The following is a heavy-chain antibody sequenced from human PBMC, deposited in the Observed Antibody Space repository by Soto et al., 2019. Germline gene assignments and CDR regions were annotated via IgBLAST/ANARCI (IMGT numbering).Heavy chain of an antibody. CDR2: ISYDGSNE. D-gene: IGHD2-21*02. V-gene: IGHV3-30-3*01. Sequence: GGSLRLSCAGSGFTFRSYTMDWVRQAPGKGLEWVAVISYDGSNEYYADSVKGRFTISRDNSKNTVYLQMTSVRLEDTAVYYCAREGHHCGDACYPFDYWGQGTLVTVSS. CDR1: GFTFRSYT. CDR3: AREGHHCGDACYPFDY. J-gene: IGHJ4*02.